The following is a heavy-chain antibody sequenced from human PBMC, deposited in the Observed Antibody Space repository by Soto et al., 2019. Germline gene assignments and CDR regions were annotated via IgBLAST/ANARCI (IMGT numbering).Heavy chain of an antibody. CDR2: ISDDGTRT. CDR1: GFTFNTFE. J-gene: IGHJ5*01. D-gene: IGHD3-16*01. Sequence: EVQLLESGGGLVQPGGSLRLSGAASGFTFNTFEMSWVRRVPGRGLGWVSFISDDGTRTYYADAVKGRFTISRDNSKYTLYLQMNSLTVEDTAVYACVKGGWLDFWGQGTLVTVSS. V-gene: IGHV3-23*01. CDR3: VKGGWLDF.